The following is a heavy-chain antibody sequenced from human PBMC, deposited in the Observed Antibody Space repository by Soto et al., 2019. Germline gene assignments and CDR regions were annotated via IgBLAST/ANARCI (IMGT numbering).Heavy chain of an antibody. V-gene: IGHV3-7*01. J-gene: IGHJ4*01. CDR3: ATDRNWRND. CDR2: INQDGSEK. D-gene: IGHD1-20*01. CDR1: QISFSSYW. Sequence: EEQLVESGGGLVQPGGSLKLSCVVSQISFSSYWMTWVRQAPGKGLECVANINQDGSEKYYEDSVKGRFTISRDNTKNSLYLRMKSLGAEDTAVYYCATDRNWRNDWGHGTLVAVSS.